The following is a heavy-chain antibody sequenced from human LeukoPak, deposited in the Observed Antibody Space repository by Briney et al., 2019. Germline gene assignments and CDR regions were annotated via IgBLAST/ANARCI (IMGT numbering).Heavy chain of an antibody. CDR3: ARFSSYYDSSGYSRYYFDY. V-gene: IGHV4-61*02. CDR1: GGSISSGSYY. D-gene: IGHD3-22*01. Sequence: SETLSLTCTVSGGSISSGSYYWSWIRQPAGKGLEWIVRIYTSGSTNYNPSLKSRFTISVDTSKNQFSLKLSSVTAADTAVYYCARFSSYYDSSGYSRYYFDYWGQGTLVTVSS. CDR2: IYTSGST. J-gene: IGHJ4*02.